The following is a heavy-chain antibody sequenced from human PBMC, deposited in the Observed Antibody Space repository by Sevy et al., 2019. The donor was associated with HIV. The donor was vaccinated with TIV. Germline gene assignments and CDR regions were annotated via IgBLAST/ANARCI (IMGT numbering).Heavy chain of an antibody. Sequence: SETLSLTCTVSGGSINSGYYYWGWIRQPPGKGLEWIGSIFYSGSTYYNPSLKSRVTISTDTSKNQFSLNLSSVTAADTAVYYCARQGTSWRLYFDYWGQGTLVTVST. J-gene: IGHJ4*02. CDR2: IFYSGST. D-gene: IGHD6-13*01. CDR1: GGSINSGYYY. V-gene: IGHV4-39*01. CDR3: ARQGTSWRLYFDY.